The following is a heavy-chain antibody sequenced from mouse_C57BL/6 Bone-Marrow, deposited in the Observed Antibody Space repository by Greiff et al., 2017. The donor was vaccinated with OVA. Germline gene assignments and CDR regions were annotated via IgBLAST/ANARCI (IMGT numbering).Heavy chain of an antibody. D-gene: IGHD2-4*01. CDR1: GYTFTSYW. V-gene: IGHV1-64*01. CDR3: ARSRLRRIYYAMDY. Sequence: VQLQQPGAELVKPGASVKLSCKASGYTFTSYWMHWVKQKPGQGLEWIGMIHPNSGSTNYNEKFKSKATLTVEKSSSTAYMQLSSLTSEDSAVYYCARSRLRRIYYAMDYWGQGTSVTVSS. CDR2: IHPNSGST. J-gene: IGHJ4*01.